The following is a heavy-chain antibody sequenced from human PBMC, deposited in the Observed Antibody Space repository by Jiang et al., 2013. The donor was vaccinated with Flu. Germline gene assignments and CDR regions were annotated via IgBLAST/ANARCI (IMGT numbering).Heavy chain of an antibody. CDR2: INHSGST. J-gene: IGHJ3*02. D-gene: IGHD5-12*01. CDR1: GGSFSGYY. V-gene: IGHV4-34*01. CDR3: ARGLRLRGYDAFDI. Sequence: SLTCAVYGGSFSGYYWSWIRQPPGKGLEWIGEINHSGSTNYNPSLKSRVTISVDTSKNQFSLKLSSVTAADTAVYYCARGLRLRGYDAFDIWGQGTMVTVSS.